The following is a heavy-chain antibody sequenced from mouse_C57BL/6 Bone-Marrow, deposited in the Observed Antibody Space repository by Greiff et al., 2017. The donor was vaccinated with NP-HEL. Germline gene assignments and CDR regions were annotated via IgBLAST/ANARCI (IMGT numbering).Heavy chain of an antibody. Sequence: QVQLQQPGAELVKPGASVKLSCKASGYTFTSYWMQWVKQRPGQGLEWIGEIDPSDSYTNYNQKFKGKATLTVDTSSSTAYMQLSSLTSEDSAVYYCAREGTTVVAVDAMDYWGQGTSVTVSS. CDR2: IDPSDSYT. CDR1: GYTFTSYW. J-gene: IGHJ4*01. CDR3: AREGTTVVAVDAMDY. D-gene: IGHD1-1*01. V-gene: IGHV1-50*01.